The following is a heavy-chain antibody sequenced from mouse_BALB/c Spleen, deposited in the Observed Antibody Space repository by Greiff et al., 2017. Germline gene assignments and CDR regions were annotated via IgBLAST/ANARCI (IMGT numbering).Heavy chain of an antibody. Sequence: QVQLQESGPGLVAPSQSLSITCTVSGFSLTSYGVHWVRQPPGKGLEWLGVIWAGGSKNYNSALMSRLSISKDNSKSQVFLKMNSLRTDDTAMYYGARDGGYYPYYVDYWGQGTTLTVSS. CDR1: GFSLTSYG. V-gene: IGHV2-9*02. D-gene: IGHD2-3*01. CDR2: IWAGGSK. J-gene: IGHJ2*01. CDR3: ARDGGYYPYYVDY.